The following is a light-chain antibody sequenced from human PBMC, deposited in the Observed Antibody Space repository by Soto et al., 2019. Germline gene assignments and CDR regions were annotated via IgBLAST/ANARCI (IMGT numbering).Light chain of an antibody. Sequence: EIVVTQSPATLSVSPGERVTLSCRASQSVSSSLAWYQQRPGQAPRLLIYDTSTRAPGIAARFSGSGSGTEFTLTISSLQSEYFAVYYWQQYVHWPPGTFGQGTTVEIK. J-gene: IGKJ1*01. CDR2: DTS. V-gene: IGKV3-15*01. CDR1: QSVSSS. CDR3: QQYVHWPPGT.